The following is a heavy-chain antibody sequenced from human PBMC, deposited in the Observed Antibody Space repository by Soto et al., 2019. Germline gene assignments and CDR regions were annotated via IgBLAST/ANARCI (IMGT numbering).Heavy chain of an antibody. Sequence: GGSLRLSCAASGFTVSSYYTNWVRQVPEKGLEWVSVIYSSGPTFYADSVRGRFTISRDISKNTLYLQMSSLRVEDTAVYYCARAFGGSYDYWGQGTLVTVSS. D-gene: IGHD1-26*01. V-gene: IGHV3-53*01. CDR1: GFTVSSYY. CDR2: IYSSGPT. CDR3: ARAFGGSYDY. J-gene: IGHJ4*02.